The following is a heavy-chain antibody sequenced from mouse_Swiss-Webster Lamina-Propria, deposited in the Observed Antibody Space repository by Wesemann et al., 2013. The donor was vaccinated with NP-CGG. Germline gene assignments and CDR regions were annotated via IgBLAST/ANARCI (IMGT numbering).Heavy chain of an antibody. Sequence: QVQLQQSGAELVKPGASVKLSCKASGYTFTSYWMHWVKQRPGQGLEWIGEINPSNGRTNYNEKFKSKATLTVDKSSSTAYMQLSSLTSEDSAVYYCARYVYGNLPWFAYWGQGTLVTVSA. D-gene: IGHD2-1*01. CDR3: ARYVYGNLPWFAY. J-gene: IGHJ3*01. CDR1: GYTFTSYW. V-gene: IGHV1S81*02. CDR2: INPSNGRT.